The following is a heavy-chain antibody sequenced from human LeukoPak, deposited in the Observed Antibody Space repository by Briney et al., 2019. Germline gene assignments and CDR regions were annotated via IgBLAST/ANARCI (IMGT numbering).Heavy chain of an antibody. D-gene: IGHD3-10*01. CDR1: GGSISSYY. V-gene: IGHV4-59*08. Sequence: TSETLSLTCTVSGGSISSYYWSWIRQPPGKGLEWIGYIYYSGSTNYNPSLKSRVTISVDTSKNQFSLKLSSVTAADTAVYYFARQGVRGVPDYWGQGTLVTVSS. CDR3: ARQGVRGVPDY. J-gene: IGHJ4*02. CDR2: IYYSGST.